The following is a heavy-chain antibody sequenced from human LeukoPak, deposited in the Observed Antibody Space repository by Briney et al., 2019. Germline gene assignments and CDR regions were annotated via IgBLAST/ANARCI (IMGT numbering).Heavy chain of an antibody. CDR3: ARATIEDTWYVGSTDV. Sequence: SETLSLTCNVSGGSISSYYWSWIRQPPGKGLEWIGYIYYRGYTKYNPSLKSRVAMSVDMSKNQFSLKLNSVTAADTAVYYCARATIEDTWYVGSTDVWGQGTTVTVSS. CDR1: GGSISSYY. CDR2: IYYRGYT. D-gene: IGHD6-13*01. J-gene: IGHJ6*02. V-gene: IGHV4-59*08.